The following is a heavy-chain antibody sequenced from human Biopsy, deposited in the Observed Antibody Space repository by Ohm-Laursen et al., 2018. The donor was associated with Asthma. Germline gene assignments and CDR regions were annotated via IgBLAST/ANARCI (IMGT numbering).Heavy chain of an antibody. D-gene: IGHD3-22*01. J-gene: IGHJ4*02. CDR1: GDSLGSFINYA. CDR3: ARGDSSNWSHYYFDY. V-gene: IGHV1-69*01. CDR2: LIPVLGTA. Sequence: SSVKVSCKASGDSLGSFINYAISWVRQAPRQGLEWMGGLIPVLGTADYAPMFEGRVTITADESTSTAYLELTSLRFEDTAVYYCARGDSSNWSHYYFDYWGQGTLATVSS.